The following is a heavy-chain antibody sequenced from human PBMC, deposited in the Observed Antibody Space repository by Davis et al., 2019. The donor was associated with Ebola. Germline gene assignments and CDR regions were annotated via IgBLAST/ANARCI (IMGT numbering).Heavy chain of an antibody. CDR2: IKSKTDGGTT. CDR1: GFTFSNAW. CDR3: TTLTFGY. D-gene: IGHD2/OR15-2a*01. V-gene: IGHV3-15*01. J-gene: IGHJ4*02. Sequence: GESLKISCAASGFTFSNAWMSWVRHAPGKVLYFFFLIKSKTDGGTTDYAAPVKGRFTISRDDSKNTLYLQMNSLKTEDTAVYYCTTLTFGYWGQGTLVTVSS.